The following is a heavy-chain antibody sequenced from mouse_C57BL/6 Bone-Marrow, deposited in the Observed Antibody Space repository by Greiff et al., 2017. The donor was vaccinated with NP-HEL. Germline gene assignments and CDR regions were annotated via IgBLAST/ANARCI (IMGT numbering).Heavy chain of an antibody. D-gene: IGHD1-1*02. J-gene: IGHJ1*03. CDR2: ISNGGGST. CDR1: GFTFSDYY. Sequence: DVHLVESGGGLVQPGGSLKLSCAASGFTFSDYYMYWVRQTPEKRLEWVAYISNGGGSTYYPDTVKGRFTISRDNAKNTLYLQMSRLKSEDTAMYYCARQGGKRYFDVWGTGTTVTVSS. V-gene: IGHV5-12*01. CDR3: ARQGGKRYFDV.